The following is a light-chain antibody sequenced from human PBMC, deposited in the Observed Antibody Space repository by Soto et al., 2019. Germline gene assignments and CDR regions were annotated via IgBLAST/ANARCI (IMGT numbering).Light chain of an antibody. Sequence: EIILTQSPATLSVSPGDRATLSCRASQSVNSNLAWYHQKPGQTPRLLIYGASIRAAGIPARFTGSESGTEFTLSISSLQSEDFAIYYCQQYKNWPPITFGQGTRLEIK. V-gene: IGKV3-15*01. CDR2: GAS. CDR1: QSVNSN. J-gene: IGKJ5*01. CDR3: QQYKNWPPIT.